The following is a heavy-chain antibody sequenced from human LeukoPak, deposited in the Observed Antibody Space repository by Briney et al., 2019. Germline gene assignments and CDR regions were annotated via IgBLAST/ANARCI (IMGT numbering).Heavy chain of an antibody. CDR2: IYYSGST. CDR1: GGSISGYY. D-gene: IGHD6-13*01. Sequence: SETLSLTCTVSGGSISGYYWSWLRQPPGKGLEWLGYIYYSGSTNYNPSLKSRVTISVDTSGNQFSLKLRSLTAADTAVYYCARGDSSIWYFAYWGQGTLVTVSS. CDR3: ARGDSSIWYFAY. J-gene: IGHJ4*02. V-gene: IGHV4-59*01.